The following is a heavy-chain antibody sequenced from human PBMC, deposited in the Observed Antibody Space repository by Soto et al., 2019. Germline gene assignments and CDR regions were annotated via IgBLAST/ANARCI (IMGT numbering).Heavy chain of an antibody. CDR2: SYYNGRT. CDR1: GGSISSGDFY. CDR3: ARDSSGYLKFDY. V-gene: IGHV4-31*03. J-gene: IGHJ4*02. D-gene: IGHD3-22*01. Sequence: QVQLQESGPGLVKPSQTLSLTCTVSGGSISSGDFYWSWIRQHPEKGLEWIGYSYYNGRTYYNPSLKSRVTISVDTSKNRFSLRLSSVTAADTAVYYCARDSSGYLKFDYWGQGTLVTVSS.